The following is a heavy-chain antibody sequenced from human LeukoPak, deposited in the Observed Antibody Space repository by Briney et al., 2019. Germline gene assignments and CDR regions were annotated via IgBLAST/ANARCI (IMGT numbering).Heavy chain of an antibody. V-gene: IGHV3-21*01. CDR3: ARGLKDFWSGQGAFDI. Sequence: GGSLRLSCAASGFTFSSYSMNWVRQAPGKGLEWVSSIGSSSSYIYYADSVKGRFTISRDNAKNSLYLQMNSLRAEDTAVYYCARGLKDFWSGQGAFDIWGQGTMVTVSS. J-gene: IGHJ3*02. CDR2: IGSSSSYI. D-gene: IGHD3-3*01. CDR1: GFTFSSYS.